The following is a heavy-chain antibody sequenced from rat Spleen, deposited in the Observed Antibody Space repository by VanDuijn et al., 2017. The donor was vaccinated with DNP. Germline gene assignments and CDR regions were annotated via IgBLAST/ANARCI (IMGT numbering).Heavy chain of an antibody. CDR2: IIYDGSRT. J-gene: IGHJ2*01. CDR3: TRQGGLGDFDY. D-gene: IGHD5-1*01. Sequence: EVQLVESGGGLVQPGRSLKLSCAASGFTFSDYYMAWVRQAPEKGLEWVATIIYDGSRTYYRDSVKGRFTISRDNAKSTLYLQMDGLRSEDTATYYCTRQGGLGDFDYWDQGVMVTVSS. CDR1: GFTFSDYY. V-gene: IGHV5-7*01.